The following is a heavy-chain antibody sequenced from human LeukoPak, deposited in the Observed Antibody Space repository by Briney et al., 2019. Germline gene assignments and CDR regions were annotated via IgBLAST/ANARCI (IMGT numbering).Heavy chain of an antibody. CDR3: AKQDYYDSSGYLDY. J-gene: IGHJ4*02. CDR2: ISPRGGGT. D-gene: IGHD3-22*01. V-gene: IGHV3-23*01. Sequence: GGSLRLSCAASGFTFRNYGMNWVRQAPGKGLEWLSGISPRGGGTYYADSVKGRFTISRDDSKNTLYLQMNSLRAEDTAVYYCAKQDYYDSSGYLDYWGQGTLVTVSS. CDR1: GFTFRNYG.